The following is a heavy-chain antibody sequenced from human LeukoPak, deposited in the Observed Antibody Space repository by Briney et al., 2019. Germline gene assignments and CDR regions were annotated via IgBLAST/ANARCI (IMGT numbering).Heavy chain of an antibody. CDR3: ARMVAVAGTGSSS. CDR1: GYTFTIYD. Sequence: PSVKVSCKASGYTFTIYDINCVRQSTGQGLEGMGWMNPNSGNTGYEQKIQSSVTITRNTSISTAYMELSSLRSEDTAVYYCARMVAVAGTGSSSWVQGTLVTVSS. J-gene: IGHJ5*02. CDR2: MNPNSGNT. V-gene: IGHV1-8*01. D-gene: IGHD6-19*01.